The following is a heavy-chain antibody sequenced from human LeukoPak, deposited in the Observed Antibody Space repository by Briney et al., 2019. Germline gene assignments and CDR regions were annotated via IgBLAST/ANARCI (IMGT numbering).Heavy chain of an antibody. CDR1: GFTFSSYG. J-gene: IGHJ5*02. CDR3: AVAIFGVVNRFDP. Sequence: PGGSLRLSCAASGFTFSSYGMHWVRQAPGKGLEWVAVIWYDGSNKYCADSVSGRFTISRDNSKNTLYLQMNSLRAEDTAVYYCAVAIFGVVNRFDPWGQGTLVTVSS. D-gene: IGHD3-3*01. V-gene: IGHV3-33*01. CDR2: IWYDGSNK.